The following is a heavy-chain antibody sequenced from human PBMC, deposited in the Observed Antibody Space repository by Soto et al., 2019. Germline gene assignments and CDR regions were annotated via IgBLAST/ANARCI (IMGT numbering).Heavy chain of an antibody. Sequence: GGSLRLSCAASGFTFSSYAMNWVRQAPGKGLEWVSVISGSGDSTYYADSVKGRFTISRDNSKNTLYLQMNSLRAEDTAVYYCARRGPGTYFDYWGQGTLVTVSS. J-gene: IGHJ4*02. CDR2: ISGSGDST. CDR3: ARRGPGTYFDY. V-gene: IGHV3-23*01. D-gene: IGHD6-13*01. CDR1: GFTFSSYA.